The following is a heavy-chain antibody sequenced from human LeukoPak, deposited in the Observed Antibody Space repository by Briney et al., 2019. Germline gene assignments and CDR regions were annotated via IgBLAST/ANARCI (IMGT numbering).Heavy chain of an antibody. CDR2: TYYRSKWYY. J-gene: IGHJ4*02. V-gene: IGHV6-1*01. CDR1: GDSVSSSSTA. Sequence: SQTLSLTCAISGDSVSSSSTAWNWIRQSPSRGLEWLGRTYYRSKWYYGYAVSVKSRIIIKPDTSKNQVSLQLNSVTPEDTAVYYCARSDGPLDYWGQGVLVTVPS. CDR3: ARSDGPLDY. D-gene: IGHD5-24*01.